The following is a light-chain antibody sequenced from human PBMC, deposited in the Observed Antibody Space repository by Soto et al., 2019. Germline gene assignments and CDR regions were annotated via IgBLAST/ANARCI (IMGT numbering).Light chain of an antibody. J-gene: IGKJ3*01. Sequence: DIQMTQSPSSLSASVGDRVTITCRTSENINKFLNWYQQKPGKAPKLLISAASSLQSGVPSRFSGSESGTVFTPPIRSLQPEDFATYYCLKTYGILRTSAPGPEV. CDR2: AAS. CDR1: ENINKF. V-gene: IGKV1-39*01. CDR3: LKTYGILRT.